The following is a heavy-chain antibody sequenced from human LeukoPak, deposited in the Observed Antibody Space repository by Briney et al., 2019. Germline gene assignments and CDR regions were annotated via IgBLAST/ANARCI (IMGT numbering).Heavy chain of an antibody. J-gene: IGHJ5*02. Sequence: GGSLRLSCAASKFSFSSYWMHWVRQAPGKGLVWVSRINSDGSRTNYADSVKGRFTISRDNAKNTLYLQMGSLRAEDTAVYYCARVLTGSWDWFDPWGQETLVTVSS. D-gene: IGHD2-8*02. CDR2: INSDGSRT. CDR3: ARVLTGSWDWFDP. CDR1: KFSFSSYW. V-gene: IGHV3-74*01.